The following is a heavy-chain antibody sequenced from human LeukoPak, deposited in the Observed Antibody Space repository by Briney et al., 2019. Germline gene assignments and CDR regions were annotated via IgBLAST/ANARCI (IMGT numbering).Heavy chain of an antibody. J-gene: IGHJ3*02. CDR1: GYTFTSYD. D-gene: IGHD4-23*01. Sequence: ASVKVSCKASGYTFTSYDISWVRQATGQGLEWMGWMNPNSGNTGYAQKFQGRVTITRNTSISTAYMELSSLRSEDTAVYYCARGLRLYYGGNSVAFDIWGQGTMVTVSS. CDR3: ARGLRLYYGGNSVAFDI. V-gene: IGHV1-8*03. CDR2: MNPNSGNT.